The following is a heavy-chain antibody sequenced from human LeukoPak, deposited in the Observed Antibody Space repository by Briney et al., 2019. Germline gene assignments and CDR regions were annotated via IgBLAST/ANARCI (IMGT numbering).Heavy chain of an antibody. J-gene: IGHJ5*02. CDR1: GGTFSSYA. D-gene: IGHD2-15*01. Sequence: GASVTVSCTASGGTFSSYAISWVRQAPGQGLEWMGGIIPIFGTANYAQKFQGRVTITADESTSTAYMELSSLRSEDTAVYYCARVPTRYCSGGSCYHWFDPWGQGTLVTVSS. CDR3: ARVPTRYCSGGSCYHWFDP. CDR2: IIPIFGTA. V-gene: IGHV1-69*01.